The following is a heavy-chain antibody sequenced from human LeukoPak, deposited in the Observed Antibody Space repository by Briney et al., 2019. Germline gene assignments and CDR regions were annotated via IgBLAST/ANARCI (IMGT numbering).Heavy chain of an antibody. CDR2: ISYDGSNK. J-gene: IGHJ4*02. V-gene: IGHV3-30*18. D-gene: IGHD3-9*01. Sequence: GASPILSSAASGFTFSNYGMQWGPQAPAKGVEWGAIISYDGSNKYYSASVKGRFTISRDNSKNTLYLQMNSLRAEDTAVYYCAKSCLDTYYDTLTGSDYWGQGTLVTVSS. CDR3: AKSCLDTYYDTLTGSDY. CDR1: GFTFSNYG.